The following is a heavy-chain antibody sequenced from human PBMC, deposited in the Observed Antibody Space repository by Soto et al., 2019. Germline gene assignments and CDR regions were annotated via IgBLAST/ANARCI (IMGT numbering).Heavy chain of an antibody. V-gene: IGHV3-30-3*01. CDR2: ISYDGSNK. CDR3: ARGVFEWSEDSDY. Sequence: QVQLVESGGGVVQPGRSLRLSCAASGFTFSSYAMHWVRQATGKGLEWVAVISYDGSNKYYADSVKGRFTISRDNSKNTLYLQMNILRAEDTAVYYCARGVFEWSEDSDYWGQGTLVTVSS. D-gene: IGHD3-9*01. J-gene: IGHJ4*02. CDR1: GFTFSSYA.